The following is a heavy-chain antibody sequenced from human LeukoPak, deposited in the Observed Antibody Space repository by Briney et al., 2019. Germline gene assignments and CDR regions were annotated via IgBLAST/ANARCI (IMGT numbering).Heavy chain of an antibody. CDR2: IIPIFGTA. CDR1: GGTFSSYA. Sequence: SVKVSCKASGGTFSSYAISWVRQAPGQGLEWMGGIIPIFGTANYAQKFQGRVTITADKSTSTAYMELSSLRSEDTAVYYCAGIKGYYGSGTFDYWGQGPLVTVSS. V-gene: IGHV1-69*06. J-gene: IGHJ4*02. D-gene: IGHD3-10*01. CDR3: AGIKGYYGSGTFDY.